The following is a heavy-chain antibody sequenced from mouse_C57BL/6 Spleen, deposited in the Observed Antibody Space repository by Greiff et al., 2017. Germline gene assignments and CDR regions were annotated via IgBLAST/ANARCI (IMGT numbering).Heavy chain of an antibody. J-gene: IGHJ4*01. CDR1: GYAFSSSW. CDR3: ARPSSGPHYYAMDY. D-gene: IGHD3-2*02. V-gene: IGHV1-82*01. Sequence: QVQLKQSGPELVKPGASVKISCKASGYAFSSSWMNWVKQRPGKGLEWIGRIYPGDGDTNYNGKFKGKATLTADKSSSTAYMQLSSLTSEDSAVYFCARPSSGPHYYAMDYWGQGTSVTVSS. CDR2: IYPGDGDT.